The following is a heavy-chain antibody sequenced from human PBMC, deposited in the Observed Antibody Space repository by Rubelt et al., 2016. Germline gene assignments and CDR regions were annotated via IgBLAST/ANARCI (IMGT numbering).Heavy chain of an antibody. D-gene: IGHD6-13*01. J-gene: IGHJ4*02. CDR2: IYYSGTT. Sequence: QLQLQESGPGRVKPSETLSLTCTVSGGSISSSSYSWGWIRQPPGKGLQWIGNIYYSGTTYYNPSLKSRATISVDTSKNQFSRRLGSVTAADTAVYYCEVAGAATGSDYWGQGTLVTVSS. CDR3: EVAGAATGSDY. CDR1: GGSISSSSYS. V-gene: IGHV4-39*01.